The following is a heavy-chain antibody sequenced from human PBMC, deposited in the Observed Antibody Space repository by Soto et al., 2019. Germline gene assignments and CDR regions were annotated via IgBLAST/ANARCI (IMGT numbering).Heavy chain of an antibody. V-gene: IGHV3-72*01. D-gene: IGHD2-15*01. CDR3: SRDWSHCSGGNCYSRFDY. Sequence: EVQLVESGGGLVQPGGSLRLSCAGSGITLSDQYMDWVRQAPGKGLEWVGRTRNKAKSYTTEYAPSVKGRFTISRDDSNSSLYLQMNSLTTEDTAMYYCSRDWSHCSGGNCYSRFDYWGQGTLVTVFS. CDR1: GITLSDQY. CDR2: TRNKAKSYTT. J-gene: IGHJ4*02.